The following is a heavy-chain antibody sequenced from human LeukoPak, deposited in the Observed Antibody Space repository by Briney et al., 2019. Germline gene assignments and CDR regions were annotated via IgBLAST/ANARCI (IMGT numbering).Heavy chain of an antibody. CDR2: IHHSGST. CDR3: ARVAPAIPYYYGSIDY. Sequence: SQTLSLTCAVSGGSISSGGYSWSWIRQPPGKGLEWIGYIHHSGSTYYNPSLKSRVTISVDRSKNQFSLKLSSATAADTAVYYCARVAPAIPYYYGSIDYWGQGTLVTVSS. D-gene: IGHD3-10*01. J-gene: IGHJ4*02. V-gene: IGHV4-30-2*01. CDR1: GGSISSGGYS.